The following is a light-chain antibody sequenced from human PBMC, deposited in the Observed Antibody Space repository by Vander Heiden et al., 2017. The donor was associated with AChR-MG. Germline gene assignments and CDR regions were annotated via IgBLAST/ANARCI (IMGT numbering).Light chain of an antibody. CDR3: QSYDSSNLWV. V-gene: IGLV6-57*04. CDR2: EDN. Sequence: FMLTQPHSVSESPGKTITISCTRSSGSIASNYVQWYRQRPGSAPTTVIFEDNRRPSGVPDRVSASIDISSNSASLIISGLKTEDEADYYCQSYDSSNLWVFGGGTKVTVL. J-gene: IGLJ3*02. CDR1: SGSIASNY.